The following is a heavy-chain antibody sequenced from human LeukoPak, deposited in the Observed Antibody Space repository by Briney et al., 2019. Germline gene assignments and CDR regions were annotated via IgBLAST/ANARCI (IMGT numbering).Heavy chain of an antibody. CDR2: INPNSGGT. J-gene: IGHJ4*02. CDR1: GYTFTGYY. D-gene: IGHD1-26*01. V-gene: IGHV1-2*02. Sequence: ASVKVSCKASGYTFTGYYMHWVRQAPGQGLEWMGWINPNSGGTNYAQKFQGRVTMTRDTSISTAYMELSRLRSDDTAVYYCARSRASVGTSTYSDYWGQGTLVTVPS. CDR3: ARSRASVGTSTYSDY.